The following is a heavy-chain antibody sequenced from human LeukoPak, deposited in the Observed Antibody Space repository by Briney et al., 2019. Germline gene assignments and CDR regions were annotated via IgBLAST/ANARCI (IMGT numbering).Heavy chain of an antibody. CDR1: GFTFTTYW. J-gene: IGHJ4*02. CDR3: ARLRCDVGDCYSAGQNF. CDR2: INSDGSST. Sequence: GGSLRLSCAASGFTFTTYWMHWVRQAPGQGLVWVSRINSDGSSTNYADSVKGRFSISRDNARNTVYLQMNSLRAEDTAVYFCARLRCDVGDCYSAGQNFWGQGTLVTVSS. V-gene: IGHV3-74*01. D-gene: IGHD2-21*02.